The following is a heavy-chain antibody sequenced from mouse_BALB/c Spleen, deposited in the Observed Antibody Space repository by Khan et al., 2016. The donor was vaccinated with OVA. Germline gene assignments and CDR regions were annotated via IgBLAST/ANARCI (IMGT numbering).Heavy chain of an antibody. D-gene: IGHD2-10*01. V-gene: IGHV2-6-1*01. CDR3: GRQPYYHYNIMDY. J-gene: IGHJ4*01. Sequence: QVQLKESGPGLVAPSQSLSITCTISGFSLTNYGVHWVRQPPGKGLEWLVVIWSDGSTTYNSALNSRLTISKDNSKSQVFLKMNSRQTDDTAMYFCGRQPYYHYNIMDYWGQGTSVTVSS. CDR1: GFSLTNYG. CDR2: IWSDGST.